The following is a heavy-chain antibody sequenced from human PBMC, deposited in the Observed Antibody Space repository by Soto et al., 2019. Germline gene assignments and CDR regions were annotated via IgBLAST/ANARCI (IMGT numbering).Heavy chain of an antibody. V-gene: IGHV4-34*01. CDR2: INHSGST. CDR3: ARGRYYYGSGSYYMSGKFDY. D-gene: IGHD3-10*01. Sequence: SETLSLTCAVYGGSFSGYYWSWIRQPPGKGLEWIGEINHSGSTNYNPSLKSRVTISVDTSKNQFSLKLSSVTAADTAVYYCARGRYYYGSGSYYMSGKFDYWGQGTLVTVSS. CDR1: GGSFSGYY. J-gene: IGHJ4*02.